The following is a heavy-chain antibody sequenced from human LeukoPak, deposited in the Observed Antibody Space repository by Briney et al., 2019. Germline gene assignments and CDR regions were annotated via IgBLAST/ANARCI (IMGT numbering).Heavy chain of an antibody. Sequence: SVKVSCKASGGTFSSYAISWVRQAPGQGLEWMGGIIPIFGTANYAQKFQGRVTITADESTSTAYMELRSLRSDDTAVYYCARDESHYYYDSSGYIAFDIWGQGTMVTVSS. CDR3: ARDESHYYYDSSGYIAFDI. CDR1: GGTFSSYA. J-gene: IGHJ3*02. V-gene: IGHV1-69*13. D-gene: IGHD3-22*01. CDR2: IIPIFGTA.